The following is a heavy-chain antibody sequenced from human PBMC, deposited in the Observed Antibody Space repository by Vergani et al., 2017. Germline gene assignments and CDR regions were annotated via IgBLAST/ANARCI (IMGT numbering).Heavy chain of an antibody. Sequence: EVQLLESGGSLKQPGGSVRLSCAASGFTFSTYAMHWVRQAPGKGLEWVSALTGGGGSTYYADSFKGRFIISRDNSRDTLYLQMNSLRHEDTATYYCVKDAGRYENFFDSWGQGTLVTVSS. CDR2: LTGGGGST. CDR1: GFTFSTYA. V-gene: IGHV3-23*01. CDR3: VKDAGRYENFFDS. J-gene: IGHJ4*02. D-gene: IGHD1-26*01.